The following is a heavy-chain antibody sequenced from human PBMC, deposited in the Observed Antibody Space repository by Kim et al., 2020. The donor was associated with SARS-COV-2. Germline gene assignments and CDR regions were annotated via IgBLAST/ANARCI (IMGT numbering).Heavy chain of an antibody. Sequence: GGSLRLSCAASGFTFSIYAMSWVRQAPGKGLEWVSAISGSGGSTYYAASVKGRFTISRDNSKNTPYLQMNSLRAEDTAVYYCAKATGITLGFYYYYGMDVWGQGTTVTVSS. J-gene: IGHJ6*02. V-gene: IGHV3-23*01. CDR1: GFTFSIYA. D-gene: IGHD3-16*01. CDR3: AKATGITLGFYYYYGMDV. CDR2: ISGSGGST.